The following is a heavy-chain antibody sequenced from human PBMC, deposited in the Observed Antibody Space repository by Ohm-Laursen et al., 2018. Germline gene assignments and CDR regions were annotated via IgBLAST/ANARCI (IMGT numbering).Heavy chain of an antibody. CDR2: ISGSGGST. V-gene: IGHV3-23*01. J-gene: IGHJ4*02. D-gene: IGHD2-21*02. CDR3: AKDVVVVTATAFDY. CDR1: GFTFSIYA. Sequence: GSLRLSCSASGFTFSIYAMSWVRQAPGKGLEWVSAISGSGGSTYYADSVKGRLTISGDNSKNTLYLQMNSLRAEDTAVYYCAKDVVVVTATAFDYWGQGTLVTVSS.